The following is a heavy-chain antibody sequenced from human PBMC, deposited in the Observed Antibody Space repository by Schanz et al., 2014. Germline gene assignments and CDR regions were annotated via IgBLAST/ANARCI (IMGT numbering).Heavy chain of an antibody. Sequence: EVQLVQSGGGLVQPGGSLRLSCAASGFTFSSHWMHWVRQAPGKGLEWVSFVHPGGSTYYPDSVKGRFTISRDSSKNTLYLQMNSLRPEDTAIYYCAKNQYDDVDLSSFYFDFWGQGTLVTVSS. J-gene: IGHJ4*02. D-gene: IGHD3-10*02. CDR3: AKNQYDDVDLSSFYFDF. V-gene: IGHV3-66*01. CDR1: GFTFSSHW. CDR2: VHPGGST.